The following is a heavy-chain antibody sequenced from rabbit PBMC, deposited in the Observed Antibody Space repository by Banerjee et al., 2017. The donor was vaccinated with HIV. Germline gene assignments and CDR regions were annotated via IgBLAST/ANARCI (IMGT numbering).Heavy chain of an antibody. CDR2: IYAGSSGST. CDR3: ARDLAGVIGWNFNL. Sequence: QSLEESGGDLVKPEGSLTLTCTVSGFSVSGYWMSWVRQAPGKGLEWIACIYAGSSGSTYYASWAKGRFTISKTSSTTVTLQMTSLTAADTASYFCARDLAGVIGWNFNLWGQGTLVTVS. CDR1: GFSVSGYW. V-gene: IGHV1S40*01. D-gene: IGHD4-1*01. J-gene: IGHJ4*01.